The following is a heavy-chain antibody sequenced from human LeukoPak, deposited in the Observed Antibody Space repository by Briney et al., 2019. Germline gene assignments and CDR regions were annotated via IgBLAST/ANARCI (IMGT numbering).Heavy chain of an antibody. CDR3: ARALYGSSGYYDY. J-gene: IGHJ4*02. Sequence: PGGSLRLSCAASGFNFSDHYMSWFRQTPGRPLEWVSYISGSGATLHHADSVKGRFTISRDNAKNSLSLQMNSLRAEDTALYYCARALYGSSGYYDYWGQGILVTVSS. CDR1: GFNFSDHY. D-gene: IGHD3-22*01. CDR2: ISGSGATL. V-gene: IGHV3-11*01.